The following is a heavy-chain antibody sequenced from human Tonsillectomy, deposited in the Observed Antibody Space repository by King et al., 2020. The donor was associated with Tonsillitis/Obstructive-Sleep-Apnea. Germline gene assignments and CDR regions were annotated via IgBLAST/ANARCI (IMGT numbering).Heavy chain of an antibody. CDR3: AKDIGGPHYYYYYMDV. J-gene: IGHJ6*03. CDR2: ITWDGDNT. V-gene: IGHV3-43*01. CDR1: GFIFDDYT. Sequence: VQLVESGGVLVQPGGSLRLSCEASGFIFDDYTMHWVRQAPGKGLEWISLITWDGDNTYYADSVKGRFTISRDKSKNSLYLKMNSLRTEDTALYYCAKDIGGPHYYYYYMDVWGKGTTVTVSS.